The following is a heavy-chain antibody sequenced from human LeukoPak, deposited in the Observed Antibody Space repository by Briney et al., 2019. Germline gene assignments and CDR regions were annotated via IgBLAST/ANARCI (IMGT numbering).Heavy chain of an antibody. CDR3: ASPMVYDTYYYYHGMDV. CDR2: IIPIFGTS. D-gene: IGHD2-8*01. Sequence: SVKVSCKASGGTFSGYAINWVRQAPGQGLEWMGGIIPIFGTSNYAQRFQGRVTISADESTSTAYMELSSLRSEDTAVYYCASPMVYDTYYYYHGMDVWGQGTTVTISS. J-gene: IGHJ6*02. V-gene: IGHV1-69*13. CDR1: GGTFSGYA.